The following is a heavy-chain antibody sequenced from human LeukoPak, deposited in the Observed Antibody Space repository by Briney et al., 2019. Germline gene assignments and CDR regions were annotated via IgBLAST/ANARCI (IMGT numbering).Heavy chain of an antibody. Sequence: PSETLSLTCAVYGGSFSGYYWSWIRQPPGKGLEWIGEINHSGSTNYNSSLKSRVTISVDTSKNQFSLKLSSVTAADTAVYYCARSRVMYYYDSSGHYFDYWGQGTLVTVSS. CDR3: ARSRVMYYYDSSGHYFDY. D-gene: IGHD3-22*01. V-gene: IGHV4-34*01. CDR1: GGSFSGYY. CDR2: INHSGST. J-gene: IGHJ4*02.